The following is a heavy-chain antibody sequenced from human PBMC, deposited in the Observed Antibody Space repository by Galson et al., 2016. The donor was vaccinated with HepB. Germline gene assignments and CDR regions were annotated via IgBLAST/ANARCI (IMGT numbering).Heavy chain of an antibody. V-gene: IGHV3-7*03. J-gene: IGHJ3*02. CDR2: IKRDGSEE. D-gene: IGHD3-10*01. CDR3: ARDKTYYGSGSYGSGSYFDAFDS. CDR1: GFTFSTYW. Sequence: SLRLSCAASGFTFSTYWMTWVRQAPGKGLEWVANIKRDGSEENYVDSVKGRFTISRDNAKNSSHLQMNSLRAEDTAVYYCARDKTYYGSGSYGSGSYFDAFDSWGQGTMVTVSS.